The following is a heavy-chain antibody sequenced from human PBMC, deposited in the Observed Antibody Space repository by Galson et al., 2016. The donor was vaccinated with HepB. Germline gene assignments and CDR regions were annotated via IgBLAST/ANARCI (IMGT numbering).Heavy chain of an antibody. D-gene: IGHD3-16*02. Sequence: ETLSLTCTVSGGSVISSDFYWGWIRQPPGKGLEWIGSIYYTGSAYYNPSLKGRVTLSVDTSKNQFSLKVTSVTAADTAVYYCAGPGMGSYRHWGQGTLVSVSS. CDR1: GGSVISSDFY. J-gene: IGHJ4*02. CDR3: AGPGMGSYRH. CDR2: IYYTGSA. V-gene: IGHV4-39*01.